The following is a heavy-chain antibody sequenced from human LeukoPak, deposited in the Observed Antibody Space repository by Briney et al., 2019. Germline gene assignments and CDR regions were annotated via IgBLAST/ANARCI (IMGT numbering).Heavy chain of an antibody. CDR1: GYNFTSTW. V-gene: IGHV5-51*01. J-gene: IGHJ4*02. CDR3: ARQGSSGLSY. CDR2: IYPGDSDT. Sequence: GESLKISCKASGYNFTSTWIGWVRQMSGKGLEWMGIIYPGDSDTRYSPSFKGQVTISADKSISTAYLQWSSLKASDTAMYYCARQGSSGLSYWGQGTLVTVSS. D-gene: IGHD3-22*01.